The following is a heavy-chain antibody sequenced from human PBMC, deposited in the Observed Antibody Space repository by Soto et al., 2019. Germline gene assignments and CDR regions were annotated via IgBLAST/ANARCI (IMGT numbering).Heavy chain of an antibody. CDR1: GCSLSSSGVG. CDR2: IYGDDGE. V-gene: IGHV2-5*02. J-gene: IGHJ3*01. Sequence: QITLKESGPTPVKSTQTLTLTCTFSGCSLSSSGVGVGWLRQPPGKPLELLSLIYGDDGERHTPSLKTRLTITKDPSKNQVVLTMTNMDPVDTATYYGAHREGDEYVCGSYKVAFDVCGQGTMVTVSS. CDR3: AHREGDEYVCGSYKVAFDV. D-gene: IGHD3-16*01.